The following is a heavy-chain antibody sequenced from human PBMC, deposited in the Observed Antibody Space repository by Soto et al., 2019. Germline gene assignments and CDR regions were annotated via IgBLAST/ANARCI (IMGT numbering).Heavy chain of an antibody. CDR3: ARGKENSNIFDAFDI. D-gene: IGHD3-22*01. V-gene: IGHV3-33*01. J-gene: IGHJ3*02. CDR1: GLTFSSYG. Sequence: QVQLVESGGGVVQPGRSLRLSCAASGLTFSSYGMHWVRQAPGKGLEWVAVIWYYGSNKYYADSVKGRFTISRDNSKNTLYLQMNSLRAEDTAVYYCARGKENSNIFDAFDIWGQGTMVTVSS. CDR2: IWYYGSNK.